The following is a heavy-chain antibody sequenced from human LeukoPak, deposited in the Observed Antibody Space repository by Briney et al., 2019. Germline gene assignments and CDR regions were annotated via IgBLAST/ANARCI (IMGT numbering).Heavy chain of an antibody. CDR1: GFTLSNNW. CDR3: ARDSRDGYYFDY. Sequence: PGGSLRLSCAASGFTLSNNWMHWVRQAPGKGLVWIGSIYYSGSTYYNPSLKSRVTISVDTSKNQFSLKLSSVTAADTAVYYCARDSRDGYYFDYWGQGTLVTVSS. D-gene: IGHD5-24*01. V-gene: IGHV4-4*02. CDR2: IYYSGST. J-gene: IGHJ4*02.